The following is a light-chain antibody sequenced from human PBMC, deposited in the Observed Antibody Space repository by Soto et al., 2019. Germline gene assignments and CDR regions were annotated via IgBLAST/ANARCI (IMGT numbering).Light chain of an antibody. CDR2: SAS. CDR1: QSISTE. Sequence: EIVMTQSPATLSVSPGERATLSCRASQSISTELAWYQQKPGQPPRLLIYSASTRATGVPARFTGSGSGSEFTLPISGLQSEDFAVYYCQQGHNWPLTFGQGTRLEI. J-gene: IGKJ2*01. CDR3: QQGHNWPLT. V-gene: IGKV3-15*01.